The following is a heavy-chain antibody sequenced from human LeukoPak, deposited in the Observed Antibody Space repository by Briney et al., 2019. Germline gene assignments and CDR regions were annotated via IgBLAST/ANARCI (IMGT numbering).Heavy chain of an antibody. Sequence: SETLSLTCAVYGGSLSGYYWSWIRQPPGKGLEWIGEINHSGSTNYNPSLKSRVTISVDTSKNQFSLKLSSVTAADTAVYYCARRVIAALGFQHWGQGTLVTVSS. D-gene: IGHD2-21*01. J-gene: IGHJ1*01. V-gene: IGHV4-34*01. CDR1: GGSLSGYY. CDR3: ARRVIAALGFQH. CDR2: INHSGST.